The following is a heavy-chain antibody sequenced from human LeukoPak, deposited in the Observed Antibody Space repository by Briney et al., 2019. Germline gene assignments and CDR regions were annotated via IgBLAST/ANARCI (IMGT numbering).Heavy chain of an antibody. D-gene: IGHD2-2*01. V-gene: IGHV1-2*04. J-gene: IGHJ4*02. CDR1: GYTFTGYY. Sequence: ASVKVSCKASGYTFTGYYMHWVRQAPGQGLEWMGWINPNSGGTNYAQKFQGWVTMTRDTSISTAYMELNGLRSDDTAVYYCARGTRSVVVVPAASLDYWGQGTLVTVSS. CDR3: ARGTRSVVVVPAASLDY. CDR2: INPNSGGT.